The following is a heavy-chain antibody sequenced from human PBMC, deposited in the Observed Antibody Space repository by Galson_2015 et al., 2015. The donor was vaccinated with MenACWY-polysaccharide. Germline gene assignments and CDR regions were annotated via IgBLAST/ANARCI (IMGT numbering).Heavy chain of an antibody. J-gene: IGHJ6*02. Sequence: LSLTCTVSGGSISSSSYYWGWIRQPPGKGLEWIGSIYYSGSTYYNPSLKSRVTISVDTSKNQFSLKLSSVTAADTAVYYCARVLYSSSWYGDYYYYGMDVWGQGTTVTVSS. CDR2: IYYSGST. CDR3: ARVLYSSSWYGDYYYYGMDV. CDR1: GGSISSSSYY. V-gene: IGHV4-39*07. D-gene: IGHD6-13*01.